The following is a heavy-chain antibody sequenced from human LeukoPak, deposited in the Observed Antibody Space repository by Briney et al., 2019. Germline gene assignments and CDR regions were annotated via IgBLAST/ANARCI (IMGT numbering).Heavy chain of an antibody. D-gene: IGHD4-11*01. CDR3: ASEDFYSNYGGRLGYFDL. Sequence: ASVKVSCKASGYTFTSYGISWVRQAPGQGLEWMGWISAYNGNTNYAQKLQGRVTMTTDTSTSTAYMELSSLRSEDTAVYYCASEDFYSNYGGRLGYFDLWGRGTLVTVSS. J-gene: IGHJ2*01. CDR2: ISAYNGNT. V-gene: IGHV1-18*01. CDR1: GYTFTSYG.